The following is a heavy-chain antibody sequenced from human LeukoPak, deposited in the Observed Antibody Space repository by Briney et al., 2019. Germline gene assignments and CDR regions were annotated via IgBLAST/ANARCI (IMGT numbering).Heavy chain of an antibody. CDR1: GYSFTSYW. Sequence: GESLKISCKSPGYSFTSYWIGWVRQLPGKGLECIGIIYPGDSDTRYSPSFQGQVTISADKSINTAYLQWSSLKASDTAMYYCARRDSSGWQAFDIWGQGTLVTVSS. CDR3: ARRDSSGWQAFDI. D-gene: IGHD6-19*01. CDR2: IYPGDSDT. J-gene: IGHJ4*02. V-gene: IGHV5-51*01.